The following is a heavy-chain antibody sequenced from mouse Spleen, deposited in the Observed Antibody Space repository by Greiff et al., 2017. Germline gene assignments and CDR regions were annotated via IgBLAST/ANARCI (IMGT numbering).Heavy chain of an antibody. CDR2: IWGGGST. D-gene: IGHD1-1*01. J-gene: IGHJ2*01. V-gene: IGHV2-9*01. CDR1: GFSLTSYG. CDR3: AKHGYSDGSYEGYYLDY. Sequence: VNVVESGPGLVAPSQSLSITCTVSGFSLTSYGVDWVRQSPGKGLEWLGVIWGGGSTNYNSALMSRLSIRKDNSKSQVFLKMNSLQTDDTAMYYCAKHGYSDGSYEGYYLDYWGQGTTLTVSS.